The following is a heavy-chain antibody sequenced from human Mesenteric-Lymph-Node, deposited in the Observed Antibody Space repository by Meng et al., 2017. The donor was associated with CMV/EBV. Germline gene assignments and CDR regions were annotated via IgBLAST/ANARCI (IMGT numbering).Heavy chain of an antibody. J-gene: IGHJ4*02. CDR1: GGSVSSGSNY. Sequence: ESLKISCTVSGGSVSSGSNYWSWIRQPPGKGLEWIGYIYYSGSTNYNPSLKSRVTISVDTSKNQFSLKLSSVTAADTAVYYCARSYDFWSGYYNGVVDYWGQGTLVTVSS. CDR3: ARSYDFWSGYYNGVVDY. D-gene: IGHD3-3*01. CDR2: IYYSGST. V-gene: IGHV4-61*01.